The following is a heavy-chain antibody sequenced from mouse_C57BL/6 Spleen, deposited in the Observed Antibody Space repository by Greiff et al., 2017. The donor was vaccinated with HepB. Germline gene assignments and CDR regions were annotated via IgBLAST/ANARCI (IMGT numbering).Heavy chain of an antibody. CDR2: IHPNSGST. J-gene: IGHJ2*01. V-gene: IGHV1-64*01. CDR1: GYTFTSYW. CDR3: ARGTTVDYFDY. Sequence: QVQLQQSGAELVKPGASVKLSCKASGYTFTSYWMHWVKQRPGQGLEWIGMIHPNSGSTNYNEKFKSKATLTVDKSSSTAYMQLSSLTSEDSAVYYCARGTTVDYFDYWGQGTTLTVSS. D-gene: IGHD1-1*01.